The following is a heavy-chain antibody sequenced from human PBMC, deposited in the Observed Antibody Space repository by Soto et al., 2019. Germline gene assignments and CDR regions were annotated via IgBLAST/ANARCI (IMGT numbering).Heavy chain of an antibody. Sequence: ASVKVSCKASGYTFTSYDINWVRQATGQGLEWMGWMNPNSGNTGYAQKFQGRITMTRNTSISTAYMELSSLRSEDTAVYYCARVKTYYDFWSGYYTQYYFDYWGQGTLVTVSS. D-gene: IGHD3-3*01. CDR3: ARVKTYYDFWSGYYTQYYFDY. V-gene: IGHV1-8*01. CDR2: MNPNSGNT. J-gene: IGHJ4*02. CDR1: GYTFTSYD.